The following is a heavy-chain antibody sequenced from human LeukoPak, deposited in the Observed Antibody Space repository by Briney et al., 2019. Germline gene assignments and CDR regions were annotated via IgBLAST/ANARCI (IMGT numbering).Heavy chain of an antibody. D-gene: IGHD2-15*01. CDR1: GFTFSNAW. J-gene: IGHJ4*02. V-gene: IGHV3-15*01. CDR3: TTEGNPTCSGGSYYRDY. Sequence: GGSLRLSCAASGFTFSNAWMSWVRQAPGKGLEWVGRIKSKTDGGTTDYAAPVKGRFTISRDDSKNTLYLQMNSLKTEDTAVYYCTTEGNPTCSGGSYYRDYWGQGTLVTVSS. CDR2: IKSKTDGGTT.